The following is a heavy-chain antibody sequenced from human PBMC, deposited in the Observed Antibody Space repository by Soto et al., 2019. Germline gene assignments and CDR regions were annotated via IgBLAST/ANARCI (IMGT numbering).Heavy chain of an antibody. CDR1: GGSISTADEY. Sequence: PSETLSLTCTVAGGSISTADEYWSWIRQPPGKGLEWIGFIYNSGSTDYNPSLKSRVTISLDTSKKHFSLKLTSVTAADTAVYYCASGRNDYVWGSFRPWHYWGPGTQVTVSS. CDR2: IYNSGST. V-gene: IGHV4-30-4*01. J-gene: IGHJ4*02. D-gene: IGHD3-16*02. CDR3: ASGRNDYVWGSFRPWHY.